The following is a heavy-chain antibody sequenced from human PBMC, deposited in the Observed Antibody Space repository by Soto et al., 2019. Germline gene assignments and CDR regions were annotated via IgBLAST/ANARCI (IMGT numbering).Heavy chain of an antibody. CDR1: GDSVSSNSAA. Sequence: SQTLSLTCAISGDSVSSNSAAWNWIRQSPSRGLEWLGRAYYRSKWYNDYAVSVKSRITINPDTSKNQFSLQLNSVTPEDTAVYYCARARLYSRGWYDLGAFDIWGQGTMVTVSS. J-gene: IGHJ3*02. D-gene: IGHD6-19*01. CDR2: AYYRSKWYN. V-gene: IGHV6-1*01. CDR3: ARARLYSRGWYDLGAFDI.